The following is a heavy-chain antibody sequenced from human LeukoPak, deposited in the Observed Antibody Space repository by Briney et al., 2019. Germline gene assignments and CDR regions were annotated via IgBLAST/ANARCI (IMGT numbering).Heavy chain of an antibody. Sequence: SKTLSLTCTVSGGSISSYYWSWIRQPPGKGLEWIGYIYYSGSTNYNPSLKSRVTISVDTSKNQFSLKLSSVTAADTAVYYCARGQLLHYYFDYWGQGTLVTVSS. J-gene: IGHJ4*02. D-gene: IGHD2-15*01. V-gene: IGHV4-59*01. CDR3: ARGQLLHYYFDY. CDR1: GGSISSYY. CDR2: IYYSGST.